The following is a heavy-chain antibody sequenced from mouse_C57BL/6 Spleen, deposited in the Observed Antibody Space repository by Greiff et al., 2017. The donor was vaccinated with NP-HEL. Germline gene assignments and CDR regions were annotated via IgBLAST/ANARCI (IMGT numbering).Heavy chain of an antibody. D-gene: IGHD2-1*01. CDR2: INYDGSST. J-gene: IGHJ2*01. CDR3: ASGRGNYYFDY. V-gene: IGHV5-16*01. CDR1: GFTFSDYY. Sequence: EVQVVESEGGLVQPGSSMKLSCTASGFTFSDYYMAWVRQVPEKGLEWVANINYDGSSTYYLDSLKSRFIISRDNAKKNLYLQMSSLKSEDTATYDCASGRGNYYFDYGGQGTTLTVSS.